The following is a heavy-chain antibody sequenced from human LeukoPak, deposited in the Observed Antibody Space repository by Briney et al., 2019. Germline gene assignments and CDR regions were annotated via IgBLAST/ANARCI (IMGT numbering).Heavy chain of an antibody. Sequence: ASVKVSCKASGYTFTGYYMHWVRQAPGQGLEWMGRINPNSGGTDYAQKFQGRVTMTRDTSISTAYMELSRLRSDDTAVYYCARDEGDGYNWNYWGQGTLVTVSS. CDR1: GYTFTGYY. V-gene: IGHV1-2*06. CDR2: INPNSGGT. CDR3: ARDEGDGYNWNY. J-gene: IGHJ4*02. D-gene: IGHD5-24*01.